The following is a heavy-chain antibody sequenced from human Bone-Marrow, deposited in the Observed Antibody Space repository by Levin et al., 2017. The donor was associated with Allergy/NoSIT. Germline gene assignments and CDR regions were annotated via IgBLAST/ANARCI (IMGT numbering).Heavy chain of an antibody. CDR2: IFHSGST. D-gene: IGHD4/OR15-4a*01. Sequence: KPSETLSLTCAVSGGSISSSNWWTWVRQPPGKGLEWIGDIFHSGSTNNNPSLKSRVSISVDKSKNQLSLKMSSVTAADTAVYFCARLAYGGRWGGFDYWGQGTLVTVSS. CDR1: GGSISSSNW. CDR3: ARLAYGGRWGGFDY. V-gene: IGHV4-4*02. J-gene: IGHJ4*02.